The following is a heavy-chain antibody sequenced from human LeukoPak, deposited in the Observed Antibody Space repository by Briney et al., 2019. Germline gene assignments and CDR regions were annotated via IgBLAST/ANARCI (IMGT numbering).Heavy chain of an antibody. Sequence: PSETLSLTCTVSGGSLSSGSPYWGWIRQPPGKGLEWIGTIDYSGSTYYNPSLKSGVTISVDTSKNQFSLKVSSVTAADTAVYYCASGRKTTYDYWGQGTLVTVSS. CDR3: ASGRKTTYDY. CDR2: IDYSGST. CDR1: GGSLSSGSPY. D-gene: IGHD4-11*01. J-gene: IGHJ4*02. V-gene: IGHV4-39*01.